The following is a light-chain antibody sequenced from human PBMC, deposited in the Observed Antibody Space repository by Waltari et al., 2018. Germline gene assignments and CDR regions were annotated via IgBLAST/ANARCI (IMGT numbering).Light chain of an antibody. Sequence: QSVLTQLPSASGTPVQRVAISCSGRYSNFGSNTVNWYQHLPGAAPTILIYTTNQRPSEVPDRFSGSKSGTSASLVINGLQAEDEADYYCASWDDSIQGYVFGTGTKVTV. CDR2: TTN. J-gene: IGLJ1*01. V-gene: IGLV1-44*01. CDR3: ASWDDSIQGYV. CDR1: YSNFGSNT.